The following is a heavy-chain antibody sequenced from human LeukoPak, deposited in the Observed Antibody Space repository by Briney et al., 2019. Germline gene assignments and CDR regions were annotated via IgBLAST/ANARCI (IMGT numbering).Heavy chain of an antibody. J-gene: IGHJ4*02. D-gene: IGHD3-10*01. V-gene: IGHV4-31*03. CDR1: GGSISSGGYY. Sequence: SETLSLTCTVSGGSISSGGYYWSWIRQHPGKGLEWIGYIYYSGSTYYNPSLKSRVTISVDTSKNQFSLKLSSVTAADTAVYYCARGHYYGSGYFDYWGQGTLVTVSS. CDR2: IYYSGST. CDR3: ARGHYYGSGYFDY.